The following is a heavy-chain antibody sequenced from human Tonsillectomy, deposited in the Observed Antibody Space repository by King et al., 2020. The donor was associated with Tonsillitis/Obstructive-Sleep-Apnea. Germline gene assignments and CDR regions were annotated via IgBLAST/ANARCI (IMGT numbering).Heavy chain of an antibody. Sequence: VQLVESGGGLVQPGGSLRLSCAASGFIFSDFEMNWVRQAPGEGLEWISYISTSGNTIYYADSVKGRFTISRDNAKNSLYLQMNSLRADDTAVYYCATSNWPQSYRALPFDYWGQGTLVTVSS. V-gene: IGHV3-48*03. CDR3: ATSNWPQSYRALPFDY. D-gene: IGHD5-24*01. CDR1: GFIFSDFE. J-gene: IGHJ4*02. CDR2: ISTSGNTI.